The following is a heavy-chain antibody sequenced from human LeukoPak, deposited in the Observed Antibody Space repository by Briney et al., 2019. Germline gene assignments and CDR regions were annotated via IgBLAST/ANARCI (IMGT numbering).Heavy chain of an antibody. Sequence: ASVKVSCKASGYTFTSYDINWVRQATGQGLEWMGWMNPNSGNTGYAQKFQGRVTMTRNTSISTAYMELSSLRPEDTAVYYCARRRSSRWPEFFQQWGQGTLVTVSS. D-gene: IGHD6-13*01. CDR2: MNPNSGNT. CDR3: ARRRSSRWPEFFQQ. CDR1: GYTFTSYD. V-gene: IGHV1-8*01. J-gene: IGHJ1*01.